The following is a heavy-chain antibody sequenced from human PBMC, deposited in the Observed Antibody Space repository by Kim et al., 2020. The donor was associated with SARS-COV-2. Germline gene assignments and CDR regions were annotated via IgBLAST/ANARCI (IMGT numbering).Heavy chain of an antibody. CDR2: ISAYNGNT. CDR1: GYTFTSYG. CDR3: ARAYYDILTGYHDDFDY. V-gene: IGHV1-18*01. D-gene: IGHD3-9*01. Sequence: ASVKVSCKASGYTFTSYGISWVRQAPGQGLEWMGWISAYNGNTNYAQKLQGRVTMTTDTSTSTAYMELRSLRSDDTAVYYCARAYYDILTGYHDDFDYWGQGTLVTVSS. J-gene: IGHJ4*02.